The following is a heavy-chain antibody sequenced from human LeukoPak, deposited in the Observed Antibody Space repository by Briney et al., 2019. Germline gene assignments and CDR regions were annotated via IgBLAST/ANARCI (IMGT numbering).Heavy chain of an antibody. CDR2: ISYDGSNK. V-gene: IGHV3-30*03. CDR1: GFTFSSYG. CDR3: ARHGYSSGWVRASDAFDI. Sequence: PGGSLRLSCAASGFTFSSYGMHWVRQAPGKGLEWVAVISYDGSNKYYADSVKGRFTISRDNSKNTLYLQMNSLRAEDTAVYYCARHGYSSGWVRASDAFDIWGQGTMVTVSS. J-gene: IGHJ3*02. D-gene: IGHD6-19*01.